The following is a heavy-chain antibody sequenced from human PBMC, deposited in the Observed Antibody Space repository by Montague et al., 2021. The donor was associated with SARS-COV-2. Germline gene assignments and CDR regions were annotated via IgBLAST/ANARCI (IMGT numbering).Heavy chain of an antibody. CDR2: IYNSGTT. CDR3: ARHRNYGDHSLDNWFHP. Sequence: SETLSLTCTVPGDSTSCPNCYWGWIRQAPGKGLDWIGTIYNSGTTYYNPSLENRLTISIDTSKNQFSLKLTSVTAADTAVYYCARHRNYGDHSLDNWFHPWGQGTLVTVSS. CDR1: GDSTSCPNCY. V-gene: IGHV4-39*01. D-gene: IGHD4-17*01. J-gene: IGHJ5*02.